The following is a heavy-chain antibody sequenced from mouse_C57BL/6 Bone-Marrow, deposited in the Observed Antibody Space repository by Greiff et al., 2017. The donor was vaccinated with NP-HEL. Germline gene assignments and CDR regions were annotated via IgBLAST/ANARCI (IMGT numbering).Heavy chain of an antibody. V-gene: IGHV1-64*01. J-gene: IGHJ2*01. CDR2: IHPNSGST. Sequence: QVQLQQPGAELVKPGASVKLSCKASGYTFTSYWMHWVKQRPGQGLEWIGMIHPNSGSTNYNEKFKSKATLTVDKSSSTAYMQLSSLTSEDSAVYYCASSRGNYVGYFDYWGQGTTLTVSS. D-gene: IGHD2-1*01. CDR1: GYTFTSYW. CDR3: ASSRGNYVGYFDY.